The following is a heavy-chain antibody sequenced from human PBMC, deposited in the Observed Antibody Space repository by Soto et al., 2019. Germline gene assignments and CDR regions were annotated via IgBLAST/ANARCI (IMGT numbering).Heavy chain of an antibody. V-gene: IGHV1-46*01. Sequence: VSVKVSCKASGYTFTSYYMHWVRQAPGQGLEWMGIINPSGGSTSYAQKFQGRVTMTRDTSTSTVYMELSSLRSEDTAVYYCARGLPGGVVIIHGNYYFDYWGQGTLVTVSS. CDR1: GYTFTSYY. J-gene: IGHJ4*02. CDR2: INPSGGST. CDR3: ARGLPGGVVIIHGNYYFDY. D-gene: IGHD3-3*01.